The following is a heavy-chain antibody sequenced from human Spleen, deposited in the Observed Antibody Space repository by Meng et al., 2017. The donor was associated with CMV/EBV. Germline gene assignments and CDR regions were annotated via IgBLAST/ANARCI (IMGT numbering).Heavy chain of an antibody. Sequence: GESLKISCAASGFTFSDYYMSWIRQAPGKGLEWVSYISSSGSTIYYADSVKGRFTISRDNAKNSLYLQMNSLRAEDTAVYYCASLCSSTSCPYYGMGVWGQGTTVTVSS. CDR2: ISSSGSTI. CDR1: GFTFSDYY. J-gene: IGHJ6*02. D-gene: IGHD2-2*01. CDR3: ASLCSSTSCPYYGMGV. V-gene: IGHV3-11*01.